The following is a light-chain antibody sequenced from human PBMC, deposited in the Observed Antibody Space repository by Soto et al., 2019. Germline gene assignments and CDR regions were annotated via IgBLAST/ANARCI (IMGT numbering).Light chain of an antibody. Sequence: MQMSPSTSSVSASVGDPVSITCRDSQGIRNALGWYQQKPGKAPKLLIYDASSLETGIPSRFSGSGSGTEFTLTISSLQPEDFAAYYCQQYNNYPQTFGQGTKVDIK. V-gene: IGKV1D-13*01. CDR2: DAS. CDR1: QGIRNA. CDR3: QQYNNYPQT. J-gene: IGKJ1*01.